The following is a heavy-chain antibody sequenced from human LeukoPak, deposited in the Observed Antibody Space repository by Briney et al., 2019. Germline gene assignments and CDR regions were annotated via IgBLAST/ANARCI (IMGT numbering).Heavy chain of an antibody. V-gene: IGHV4-59*01. CDR2: IYYSGST. J-gene: IGHJ6*03. CDR3: ARTQYCSGGSCYYSGEDYYMDV. CDR1: GESMSSYY. Sequence: SETLSLTCTVSGESMSSYYCSCIRQPPGKGLEWIGYIYYSGSTNYNPYLQSRVTISVDASKNQFSLKLSSVTAADSSVYYCARTQYCSGGSCYYSGEDYYMDVGGKGTTVTVSS. D-gene: IGHD2-15*01.